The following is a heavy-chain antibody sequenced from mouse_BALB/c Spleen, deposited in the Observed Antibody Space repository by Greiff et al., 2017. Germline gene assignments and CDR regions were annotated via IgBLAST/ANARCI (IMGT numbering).Heavy chain of an antibody. V-gene: IGHV1S56*01. CDR1: GYTLTSYD. J-gene: IGHJ4*01. CDR3: ARGGNYVDY. Sequence: QVQLQQPGAELVRPGALVKISCKASGYTLTSYDINWVKQRPGQGLEWIGWIYPGDGSTKYNEKFKGKATLTADKSSSTAYMQLSSLTSENSAVYFCARGGNYVDYWGQGTSVTVSS. D-gene: IGHD2-1*01. CDR2: IYPGDGST.